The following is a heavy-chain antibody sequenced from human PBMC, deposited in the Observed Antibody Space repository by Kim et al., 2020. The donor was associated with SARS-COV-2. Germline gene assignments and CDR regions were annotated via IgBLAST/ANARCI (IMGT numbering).Heavy chain of an antibody. J-gene: IGHJ6*02. D-gene: IGHD5-12*01. V-gene: IGHV1-58*01. Sequence: SVKVSCKASGFTFTSSAVQWVRQARGQRLEWIGWIVVGSGNTNYAQKFQERVTITRDMSTSTAYMELSSLRSEDTAVYYCAADPLHSGYVPYYYGMDVWGQGTPVTVSS. CDR3: AADPLHSGYVPYYYGMDV. CDR2: IVVGSGNT. CDR1: GFTFTSSA.